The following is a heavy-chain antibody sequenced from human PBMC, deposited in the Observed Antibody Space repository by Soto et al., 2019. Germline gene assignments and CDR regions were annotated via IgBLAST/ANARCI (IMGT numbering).Heavy chain of an antibody. V-gene: IGHV4-39*01. CDR3: ARQGLYYYDSSGYYWGGMDV. Sequence: SETLSLTCTVSGGSISSSSYYWGWIRQPPGKGLEWIGSIYYSGSTYYNPSLKSRVTISVDTSKSQFSLKLSSVTAADTAVYYCARQGLYYYDSSGYYWGGMDVWGQGTTVTVSS. CDR2: IYYSGST. J-gene: IGHJ6*02. D-gene: IGHD3-22*01. CDR1: GGSISSSSYY.